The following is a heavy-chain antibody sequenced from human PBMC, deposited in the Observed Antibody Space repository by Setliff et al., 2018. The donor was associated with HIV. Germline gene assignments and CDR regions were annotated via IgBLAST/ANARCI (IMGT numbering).Heavy chain of an antibody. V-gene: IGHV3-7*01. Sequence: GGSLRLSCVASEFTFSKYRMSWVRQAPGKGLEWVAYIKQDGSEKYYVDSVKGRFTISRDNAKNSLYLQMNSLRAEDTAVYYCSYYYDSSGYLTEYFQHWGQGTLVTVSS. D-gene: IGHD3-22*01. CDR1: EFTFSKYR. CDR3: SYYYDSSGYLTEYFQH. J-gene: IGHJ1*01. CDR2: IKQDGSEK.